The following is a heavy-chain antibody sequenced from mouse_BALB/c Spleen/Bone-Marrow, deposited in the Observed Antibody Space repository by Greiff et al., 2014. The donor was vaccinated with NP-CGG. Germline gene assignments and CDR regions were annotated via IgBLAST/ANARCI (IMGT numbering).Heavy chain of an antibody. V-gene: IGHV1-14*01. CDR2: INPYNDGT. CDR1: GYTFTSYV. J-gene: IGHJ4*01. D-gene: IGHD1-2*01. CDR3: ARGGYYGYYAMDY. Sequence: EVQLQQSGPELVKPGASVKMSCKASGYTFTSYVMHWVKQKPGQGLEWIGYINPYNDGTKYNEKFKGKATLTSDKSSSTAYMELSSLTPEDSAVYYCARGGYYGYYAMDYWGQGTSVTVSS.